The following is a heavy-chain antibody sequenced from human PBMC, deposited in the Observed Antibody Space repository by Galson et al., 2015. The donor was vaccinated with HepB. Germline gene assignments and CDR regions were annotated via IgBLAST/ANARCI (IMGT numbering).Heavy chain of an antibody. J-gene: IGHJ3*02. Sequence: SLRLSCAASGFTFSYYALHWVRQAPGKGLEWVAVISNDGTTNNYAASVKGRFTISRDDSRDTLDLHMNSLRAEDTAVYFCVRGKMTYSSSWFDAFDIWGQGTMVSVSS. CDR2: ISNDGTTN. CDR1: GFTFSYYA. CDR3: VRGKMTYSSSWFDAFDI. V-gene: IGHV3-30-3*01. D-gene: IGHD2-2*01.